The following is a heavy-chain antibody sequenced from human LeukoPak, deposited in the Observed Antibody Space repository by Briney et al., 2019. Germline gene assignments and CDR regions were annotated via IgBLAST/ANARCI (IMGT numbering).Heavy chain of an antibody. Sequence: GGSLRLSCAASGFTFSSYGIHWVRQAPGKGLEWVAFIPFDGSNKYYADSVKGRFTVSRDNSKNTMYLQMSSLRAEDTAVYYCAKDRGLGDLWSYFDDWGQGTLVTVSS. CDR2: IPFDGSNK. J-gene: IGHJ4*02. V-gene: IGHV3-30*02. CDR1: GFTFSSYG. CDR3: AKDRGLGDLWSYFDD. D-gene: IGHD3-16*01.